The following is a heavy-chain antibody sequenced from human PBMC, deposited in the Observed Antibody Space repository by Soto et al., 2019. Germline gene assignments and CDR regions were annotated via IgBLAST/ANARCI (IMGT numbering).Heavy chain of an antibody. J-gene: IGHJ6*02. V-gene: IGHV1-46*01. Sequence: XSVKVSYKASGYTFTSYYMHWVRQAPGQGLEWMGIINPSGGSTSYAQKFQGRVTMTRDTSTSTVYMELSSLRSEDTAVYYCARGPSYYDSSGYPYGMDVWGQGTTVTVSS. D-gene: IGHD3-22*01. CDR1: GYTFTSYY. CDR3: ARGPSYYDSSGYPYGMDV. CDR2: INPSGGST.